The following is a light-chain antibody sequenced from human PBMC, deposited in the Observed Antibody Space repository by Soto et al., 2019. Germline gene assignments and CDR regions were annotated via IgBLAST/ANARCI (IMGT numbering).Light chain of an antibody. CDR2: GVF. J-gene: IGKJ2*01. V-gene: IGKV3-20*01. CDR1: QSVRSDF. CDR3: QHYDCSPRT. Sequence: VLTQSPGTVSLSPGERATLFCRTSQSVRSDFLAWYQQKPGQAPRLIIYGVFNRATGIPARFIGSGSETDFTLTINGLEPEDSAVYYCQHYDCSPRTFGQGTKVEI.